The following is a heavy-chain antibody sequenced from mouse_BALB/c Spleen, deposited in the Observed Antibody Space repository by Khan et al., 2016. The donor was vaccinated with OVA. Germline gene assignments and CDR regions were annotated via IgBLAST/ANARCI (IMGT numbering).Heavy chain of an antibody. D-gene: IGHD2-12*01. V-gene: IGHV1-80*01. CDR2: IYPGDGNT. CDR3: ARLVYWLAY. Sequence: QVQLQQSGAELVRPGSSVKISCKASGYAFSSYWMNWVKQRPGQGLEWIGQIYPGDGNTHYNGNFKGKATLTADKSSSTASMQHSSITSDESAVYFCARLVYWLAYWGQGTLVTVSA. J-gene: IGHJ3*01. CDR1: GYAFSSYW.